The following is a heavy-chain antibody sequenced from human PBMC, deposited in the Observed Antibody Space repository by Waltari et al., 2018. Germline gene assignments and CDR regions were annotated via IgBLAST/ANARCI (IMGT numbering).Heavy chain of an antibody. D-gene: IGHD6-19*01. CDR2: IIPIFGTA. J-gene: IGHJ4*02. CDR1: GGTFSSYA. Sequence: QVQLVQSGSEVKKPGSSVKVSCKASGGTFSSYAISRVRPAPGQGLEWMGGIIPIFGTANYAQKFQGRVTITADETTSTAYMERSSLRSEDTAVYYCARRRGRSSGWWFFDYWGQGTLVTVSS. CDR3: ARRRGRSSGWWFFDY. V-gene: IGHV1-69*01.